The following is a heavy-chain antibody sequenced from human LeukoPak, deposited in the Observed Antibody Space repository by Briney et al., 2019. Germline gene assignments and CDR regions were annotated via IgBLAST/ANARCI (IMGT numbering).Heavy chain of an antibody. CDR3: AREGTKGLDY. D-gene: IGHD1-1*01. CDR2: INHSGST. J-gene: IGHJ4*02. Sequence: SETLSLTCAAYGGSFSGYYWSWIRQPPGKGLEWIGEINHSGSTNYNPSLKSRVTISVDTSKNQFSLKLSSVTAADTAVYYCAREGTKGLDYWGQGTLVTVSS. V-gene: IGHV4-34*01. CDR1: GGSFSGYY.